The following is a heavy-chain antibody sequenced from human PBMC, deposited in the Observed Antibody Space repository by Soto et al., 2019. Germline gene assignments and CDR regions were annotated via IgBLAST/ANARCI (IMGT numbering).Heavy chain of an antibody. Sequence: PGGALILSGAASWFTFTRYSMSWVRQSPGKGLDCVSSISSTTNYIYYGDSVKGRFTMSRENAKNSLYLQMDSLGAEDTAVYYCARDSGYGSGTSVNHYLAYWAHGTLVTVSS. J-gene: IGHJ4*01. CDR2: ISSTTNYI. CDR3: ARDSGYGSGTSVNHYLAY. V-gene: IGHV3-21*01. CDR1: WFTFTRYS. D-gene: IGHD3-10*01.